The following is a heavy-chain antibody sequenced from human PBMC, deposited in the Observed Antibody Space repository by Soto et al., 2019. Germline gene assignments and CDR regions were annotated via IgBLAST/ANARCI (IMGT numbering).Heavy chain of an antibody. CDR3: ARDRSSGSMVHGMDV. J-gene: IGHJ6*02. V-gene: IGHV4-31*03. CDR2: IYYSGST. CDR1: GGSISSGGYY. D-gene: IGHD3-22*01. Sequence: QVQLQESGPGLVKPSQTLSLTCTVSGGSISSGGYYWSWIRQHPGKGLEWIGYIYYSGSTYYNPSLKSRVTISVDTSKNQFSLKLSSVTAADTAVYYCARDRSSGSMVHGMDVWGQGTTVTVSS.